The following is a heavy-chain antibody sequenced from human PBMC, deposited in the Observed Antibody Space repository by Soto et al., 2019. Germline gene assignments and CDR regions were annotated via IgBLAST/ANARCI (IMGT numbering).Heavy chain of an antibody. Sequence: TLSLTCTVSGGSISSGGYYWSWIRQHPGKGLEWMGYIYYSGSTYYNPSLKSRFTISVDTSKNQFSVKMSSVTAAETAVYYCARARVAIAATIGFDPWGHGPLVTVSS. V-gene: IGHV4-31*03. D-gene: IGHD5-12*01. CDR3: ARARVAIAATIGFDP. CDR1: GGSISSGGYY. J-gene: IGHJ5*02. CDR2: IYYSGST.